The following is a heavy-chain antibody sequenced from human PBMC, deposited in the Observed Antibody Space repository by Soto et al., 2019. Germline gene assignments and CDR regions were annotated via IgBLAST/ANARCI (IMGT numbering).Heavy chain of an antibody. CDR2: IYKSATT. CDR3: SRGRYCLTGRCFPNWFDS. CDR1: GDSISNLDYF. Sequence: SETLSLTCSVSGDSISNLDYFWAWIRQPPGQALEYIGYIYKSATTYYNPSFESRVAISVDTSNSQFSLNVTSVTAADTAVYFCSRGRYCLTGRCFPNWFDSWGQGALVTVSS. J-gene: IGHJ5*01. V-gene: IGHV4-30-4*01. D-gene: IGHD7-27*01.